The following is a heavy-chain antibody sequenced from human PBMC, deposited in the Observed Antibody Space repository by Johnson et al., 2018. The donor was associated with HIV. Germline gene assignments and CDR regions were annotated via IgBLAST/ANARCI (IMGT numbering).Heavy chain of an antibody. CDR3: AKDIRGSLGAFDI. Sequence: VQLVESGGGLVQPGRSLRLSCAASGFTFDDYAMHWVRQAPGKGLEWVSGISWNSGSIGYADSVKGRFTSSRDNAKNSLYLQMNSLRAEDTALYYCAKDIRGSLGAFDIWGQGTMVTVSS. D-gene: IGHD1-26*01. V-gene: IGHV3-9*01. J-gene: IGHJ3*02. CDR1: GFTFDDYA. CDR2: ISWNSGSI.